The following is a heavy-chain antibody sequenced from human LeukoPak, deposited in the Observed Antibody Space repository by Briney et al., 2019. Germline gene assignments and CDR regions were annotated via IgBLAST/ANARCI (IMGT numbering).Heavy chain of an antibody. J-gene: IGHJ5*02. CDR1: GGSISSGDYY. V-gene: IGHV4-30-4*01. D-gene: IGHD3-3*01. CDR2: IYYTGST. CDR3: ARRSGFSPNWFDP. Sequence: SQTLSLTCNVPGGSISSGDYYWTWIRQPPGKGLEWIGYIYYTGSTLYNPSLKSRVTISLDTPKNQFSLKLTSVTAADTAVYYCARRSGFSPNWFDPWGQGTLVTVSS.